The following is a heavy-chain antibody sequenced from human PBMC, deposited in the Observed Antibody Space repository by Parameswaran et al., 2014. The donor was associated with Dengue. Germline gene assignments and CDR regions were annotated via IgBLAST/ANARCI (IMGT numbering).Heavy chain of an antibody. CDR3: ARHPVRLWFREGNWFDP. J-gene: IGHJ5*02. D-gene: IGHD3-10*01. Sequence: VRQAPGKGLEWIGTIFFGGTTYYTPSLKSRVTMSLDTSKNQFSLRLSSVTAADTAVYFCARHPVRLWFREGNWFDPWGQGILVTVSS. V-gene: IGHV4-39*01. CDR2: IFFGGTT.